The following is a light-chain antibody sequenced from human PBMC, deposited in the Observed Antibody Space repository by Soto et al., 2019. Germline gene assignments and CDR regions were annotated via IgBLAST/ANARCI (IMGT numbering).Light chain of an antibody. Sequence: QSVLAQPASVSGSPGQSITISCTGTASDVGGYNYVSWYQQHPGKAPQLIIYEVTNRPSGISNRFSGSKSGNMASLTISGLQHEQQPAYSCLSYKSRSTYVFGSGTKVTV. J-gene: IGLJ1*01. CDR1: ASDVGGYNY. V-gene: IGLV2-14*01. CDR3: LSYKSRSTYV. CDR2: EVT.